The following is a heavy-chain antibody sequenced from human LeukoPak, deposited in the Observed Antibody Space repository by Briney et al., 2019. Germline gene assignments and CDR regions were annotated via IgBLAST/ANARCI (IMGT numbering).Heavy chain of an antibody. J-gene: IGHJ6*02. CDR1: GFTFSSFA. CDR2: INHNGNVN. D-gene: IGHD3-16*01. Sequence: GGSLRLSCAASGFTFSSFALSWVRQAPGKGLEWVASINHNGNVNYYVDSVKGRFTISRDNAKNSLYLQMSNLRAEDTAVYFCARGGGLDVWGQGATVTVSS. CDR3: ARGGGLDV. V-gene: IGHV3-7*03.